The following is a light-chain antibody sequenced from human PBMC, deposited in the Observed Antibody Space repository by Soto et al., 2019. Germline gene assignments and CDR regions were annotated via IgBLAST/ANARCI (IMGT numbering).Light chain of an antibody. V-gene: IGKV3-15*01. J-gene: IGKJ1*01. CDR2: GAS. CDR1: QSVSSN. Sequence: EIVMTQSPATLSVSPGERATLSCRASQSVSSNLAWYQQKPGQVPRLLIYGASTRATGIPARLSGSGSGTEFTLTITSLQSEDFAVYYCQQYNDWPRTFGQGTTVEVK. CDR3: QQYNDWPRT.